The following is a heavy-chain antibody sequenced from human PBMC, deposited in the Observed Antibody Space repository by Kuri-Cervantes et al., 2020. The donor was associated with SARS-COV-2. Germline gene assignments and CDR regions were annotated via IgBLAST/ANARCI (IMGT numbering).Heavy chain of an antibody. D-gene: IGHD2-8*02. Sequence: SETLSLTCTVSGGSTSSSSYYWGWIRQPPGKGLEWIGSIYYSGSTYYNPSLKSRVTISVDTSKDQFSLKLSSVTAADTAVYYCARHLWSDGMDVWGQGTKVTVSS. J-gene: IGHJ6*02. CDR2: IYYSGST. CDR1: GGSTSSSSYY. V-gene: IGHV4-39*01. CDR3: ARHLWSDGMDV.